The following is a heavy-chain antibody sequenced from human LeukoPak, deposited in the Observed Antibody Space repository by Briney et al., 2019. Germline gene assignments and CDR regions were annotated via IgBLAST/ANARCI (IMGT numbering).Heavy chain of an antibody. CDR1: GGSFSGYY. CDR3: ARCKRDIVVVPAAIHYYYYMDV. J-gene: IGHJ6*03. Sequence: SETLSLTCAVYGGSFSGYYWSWIRQPPGKGLEWIGEINHSGSTNYNPSLTSRVTISVDTSKNQFSLKLSSVTAADTAVYYCARCKRDIVVVPAAIHYYYYMDVWGKGTTVTVSS. V-gene: IGHV4-34*01. D-gene: IGHD2-2*02. CDR2: INHSGST.